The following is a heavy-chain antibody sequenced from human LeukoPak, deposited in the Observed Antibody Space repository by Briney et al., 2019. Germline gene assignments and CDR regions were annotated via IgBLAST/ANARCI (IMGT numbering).Heavy chain of an antibody. Sequence: GGSLRLSCAASGHTFSSYSMNWVRQAPGKGLEWVSSITSSSSYIYYADSVKGRFTISRDNAKKSVYLQMNSLRAEDTAVYYCARGSTYSSVWYTGFDYWGQGTLVTVSS. CDR1: GHTFSSYS. CDR2: ITSSSSYI. CDR3: ARGSTYSSVWYTGFDY. V-gene: IGHV3-21*01. J-gene: IGHJ4*02. D-gene: IGHD6-19*01.